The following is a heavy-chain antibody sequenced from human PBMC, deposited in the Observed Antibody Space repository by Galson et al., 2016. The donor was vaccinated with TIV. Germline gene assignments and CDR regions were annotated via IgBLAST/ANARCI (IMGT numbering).Heavy chain of an antibody. D-gene: IGHD3-16*02. CDR2: VYYDGTT. CDR1: GGSVSSSTYF. V-gene: IGHV4-39*01. CDR3: ARHGSWSFYFDF. Sequence: ETLSLTCTVSGGSVSSSTYFWAWVRQPPGEGLEWIGTVYYDGTTYTNPSLKSPVTISVDSSKNQISLKLSSVTAADTAIYFCARHGSWSFYFDFWGQGTLVTVSS. J-gene: IGHJ4*02.